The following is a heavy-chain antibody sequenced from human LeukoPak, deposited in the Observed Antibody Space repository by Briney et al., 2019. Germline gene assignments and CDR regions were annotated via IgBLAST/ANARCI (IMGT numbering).Heavy chain of an antibody. D-gene: IGHD3-3*01. V-gene: IGHV3-7*01. CDR1: GFIFTNYF. CDR3: ATDRGWRTSGYYLYYFEY. Sequence: GGSLRLSCAASGFIFTNYFMSWVPQAPGKGLEWVASIKHDGSEKYYVDSVRGRFTISRDNTMNSLCLQMSSLRAEDTAVYYYATDRGWRTSGYYLYYFEYWGQGTLVTYSS. J-gene: IGHJ4*02. CDR2: IKHDGSEK.